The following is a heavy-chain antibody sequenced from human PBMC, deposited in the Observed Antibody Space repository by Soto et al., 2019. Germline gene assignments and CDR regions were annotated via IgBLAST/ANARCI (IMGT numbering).Heavy chain of an antibody. Sequence: QVQLQESGPGLVKPSETLSLTCIVSGDSMSTNYWHWIRQPPGKALEWIGYVYYNGDTNYNPSLTSRVTISVDTSMNLLSLRLSSVTAADTAVYYCARGGTTMVKYYFDYWGQGALVTVSS. CDR1: GDSMSTNY. V-gene: IGHV4-59*01. CDR2: VYYNGDT. CDR3: ARGGTTMVKYYFDY. J-gene: IGHJ4*02. D-gene: IGHD5-18*01.